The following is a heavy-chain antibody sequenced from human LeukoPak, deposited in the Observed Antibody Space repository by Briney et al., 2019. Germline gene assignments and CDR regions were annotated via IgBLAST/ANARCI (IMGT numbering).Heavy chain of an antibody. CDR2: IYYSGST. J-gene: IGHJ6*02. V-gene: IGHV4-59*01. Sequence: PSETLSLTCTVSGGSISSYYWSWIRQPPGKGLEWIGYIYYSGSTNYNPSLKSRVTISVDTPKNQFSLKLSSVTAADTAVYYCARAHSNYSLGYYGMDVWGQGTTVTVSS. CDR1: GGSISSYY. CDR3: ARAHSNYSLGYYGMDV. D-gene: IGHD4-11*01.